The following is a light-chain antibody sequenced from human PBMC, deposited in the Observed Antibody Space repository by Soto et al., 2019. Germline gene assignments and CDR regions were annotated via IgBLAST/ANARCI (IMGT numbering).Light chain of an antibody. Sequence: EIVLTQSPDTLSLSPGERATLSCRASQSVRSTYLAWYQQKPGQAPRLLIYGASSRATDTPDRFTGSGSETDFTLTVSRLEPEDFAVYYCQQYFTSPLTFGGGTKVEMK. V-gene: IGKV3-20*01. CDR1: QSVRSTY. CDR3: QQYFTSPLT. CDR2: GAS. J-gene: IGKJ4*02.